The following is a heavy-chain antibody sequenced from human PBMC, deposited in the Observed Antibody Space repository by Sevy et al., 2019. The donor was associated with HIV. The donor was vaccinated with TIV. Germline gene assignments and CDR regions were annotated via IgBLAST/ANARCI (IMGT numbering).Heavy chain of an antibody. V-gene: IGHV3-30-3*01. J-gene: IGHJ4*02. Sequence: GGYLRLSCAASGFTFSSYAMHWVRQAPGKGLEWVAVISYDGSNKYYADSVKGRFTISRDNSKNTLYLQMNSLRAEDTAVYYCARDGGCGWPYYFDYWGQGTLVTVSS. CDR2: ISYDGSNK. D-gene: IGHD6-19*01. CDR1: GFTFSSYA. CDR3: ARDGGCGWPYYFDY.